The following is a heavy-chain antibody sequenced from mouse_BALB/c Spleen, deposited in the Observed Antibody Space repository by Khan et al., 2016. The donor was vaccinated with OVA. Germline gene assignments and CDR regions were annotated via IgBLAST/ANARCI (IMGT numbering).Heavy chain of an antibody. CDR1: GYTFTDFT. V-gene: IGHV1S137*01. CDR3: TRGWGSNRFAY. J-gene: IGHJ3*01. Sequence: QVRLQQSGAELVRPGVSVKISCKGSGYTFTDFTMHWVKQSHAKSLEWMGVISTYYGDATYNQKFKGKATMTVDKASSTAYMELARLTSEDSAIYFCTRGWGSNRFAYWGQGTLVTVSA. CDR2: ISTYYGDA. D-gene: IGHD1-1*02.